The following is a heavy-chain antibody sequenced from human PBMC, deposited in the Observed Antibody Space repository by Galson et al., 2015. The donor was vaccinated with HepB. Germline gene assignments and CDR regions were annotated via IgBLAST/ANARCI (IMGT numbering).Heavy chain of an antibody. V-gene: IGHV7-4-1*02. CDR2: INTNTGNP. D-gene: IGHD3-3*01. CDR3: ARESVLRQPFGVVISPFDY. Sequence: SVKVSCKASGYTFTSYAINWVRQAPGQGLEWMGWINTNTGNPTYAQGFTGRFVFSLDTSVSTAYLQISSLKAEDTAVYYCARESVLRQPFGVVISPFDYWGQGTLVTVSS. J-gene: IGHJ4*02. CDR1: GYTFTSYA.